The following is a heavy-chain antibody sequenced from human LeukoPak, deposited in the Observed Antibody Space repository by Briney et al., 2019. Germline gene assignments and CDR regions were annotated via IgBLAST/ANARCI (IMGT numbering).Heavy chain of an antibody. CDR1: GGTFSSYT. CDR2: IIPILGIA. Sequence: SVKVSXKASGGTFSSYTISWVRQAPGQGLEWMGRIIPILGIANYAQKFQGRVTITADKSTSTAYMELSSLRSEDTAVYYCATERYCSSTSCYRPYWGQGTLVTVSS. D-gene: IGHD2-2*02. J-gene: IGHJ4*02. V-gene: IGHV1-69*04. CDR3: ATERYCSSTSCYRPY.